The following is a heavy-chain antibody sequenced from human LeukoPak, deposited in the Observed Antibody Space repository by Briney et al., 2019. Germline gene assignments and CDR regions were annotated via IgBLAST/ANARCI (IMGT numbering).Heavy chain of an antibody. CDR1: GGSISTYY. V-gene: IGHV4-59*06. CDR3: ARLYSSFRAFDI. Sequence: PSETLSLTCTVSGGSISTYYWSWIRQHPGKGLEWIGYIYYSGSTYYNPSLKSRVTISVDTSKNQFSLKLSSVTAADTAVYYCARLYSSFRAFDIWGQGTMVTVSS. J-gene: IGHJ3*02. D-gene: IGHD6-6*01. CDR2: IYYSGST.